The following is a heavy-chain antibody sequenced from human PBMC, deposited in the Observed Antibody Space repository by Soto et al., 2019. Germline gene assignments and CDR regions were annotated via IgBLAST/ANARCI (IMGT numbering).Heavy chain of an antibody. CDR2: LYSGGST. V-gene: IGHV3-53*02. J-gene: IGHJ3*02. Sequence: EVQLVETGGGLIQPGGSLRLSCAASGLIVSTNYMNWVRQAPGKGLEWVSVLYSGGSTHYAGSVKGRFIISRDNSKNTLYLQLISLRADNTAVYYCARDRPGDEGDSFYIWGHGTLVTVSS. CDR3: ARDRPGDEGDSFYI. D-gene: IGHD3-10*01. CDR1: GLIVSTNY.